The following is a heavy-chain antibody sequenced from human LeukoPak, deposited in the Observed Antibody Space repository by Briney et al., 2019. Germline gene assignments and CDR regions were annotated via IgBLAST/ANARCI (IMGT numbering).Heavy chain of an antibody. CDR2: INWNGGRT. CDR3: ARGGGDVDTAIPPYFDY. V-gene: IGHV3-20*04. D-gene: IGHD5-18*01. Sequence: GGPLTLSCAASGFTFDDYGMIWVRQAPGKGREWVSGINWNGGRTGYADSVKGRFTISRDNAKNSLYLKMNSLRAEDTALYYCARGGGDVDTAIPPYFDYWGQGTLVTVSS. CDR1: GFTFDDYG. J-gene: IGHJ4*02.